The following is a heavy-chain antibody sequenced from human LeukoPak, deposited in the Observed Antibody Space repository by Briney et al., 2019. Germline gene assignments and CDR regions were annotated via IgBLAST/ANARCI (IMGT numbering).Heavy chain of an antibody. Sequence: GGSLRLSCAASGFTFSSYGMHWVRQAPGKGLEWVAFIRYDGSNKYYAASVKGRFTISRDNSKNTLNLQMNSLRAEDTAVYYCAKSSQAVTFGEVIFQTKYYFDYWGQGTLVTVSS. J-gene: IGHJ4*02. CDR3: AKSSQAVTFGEVIFQTKYYFDY. CDR1: GFTFSSYG. D-gene: IGHD3-16*01. V-gene: IGHV3-30*02. CDR2: IRYDGSNK.